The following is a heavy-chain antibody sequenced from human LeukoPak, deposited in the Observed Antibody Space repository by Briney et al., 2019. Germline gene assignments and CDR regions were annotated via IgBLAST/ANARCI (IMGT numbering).Heavy chain of an antibody. CDR1: GFTFSSYW. V-gene: IGHV3-7*01. D-gene: IGHD3-9*01. CDR2: TKQDGSEK. CDR3: ARGYYDILTGYYWGGIFDY. Sequence: PGGSLRLSCAASGFTFSSYWMSWVRQAPGKGLERVANTKQDGSEKYYVDSVKGRFTISRGNAKNSLYLQMNSLRAEDTAVYYCARGYYDILTGYYWGGIFDYWGQGTLVTVSS. J-gene: IGHJ4*02.